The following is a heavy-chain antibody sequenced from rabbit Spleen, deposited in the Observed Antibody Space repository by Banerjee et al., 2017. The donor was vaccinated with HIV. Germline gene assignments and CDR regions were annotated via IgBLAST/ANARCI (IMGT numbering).Heavy chain of an antibody. D-gene: IGHD3-1*01. CDR2: IGTGSGTT. Sequence: QEQLEESGGDLVKPEGSLTLTCTASGFTLSSNYWIYWVRQAPGKGLEWISCIGTGSGTTYYARWAKGRFTISKTSSTTVTLQMTSLTDADTATYFCAREWNDGGSDLWGPGTLVTVS. CDR3: AREWNDGGSDL. CDR1: GFTLSSNYW. V-gene: IGHV1S45*01. J-gene: IGHJ4*01.